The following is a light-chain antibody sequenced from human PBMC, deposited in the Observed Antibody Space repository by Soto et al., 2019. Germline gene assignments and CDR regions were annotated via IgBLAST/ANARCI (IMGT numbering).Light chain of an antibody. Sequence: EIMMTQSPATLTESRGERATLSCRASQSVSSKLAWYQQKPGQAPRLLIYGASTRATGIPARFSGSGSGTEFTLTISSLQSEDFAVYYCQQYNNWPPITFGQWTLLE. CDR2: GAS. V-gene: IGKV3-15*01. J-gene: IGKJ5*01. CDR1: QSVSSK. CDR3: QQYNNWPPIT.